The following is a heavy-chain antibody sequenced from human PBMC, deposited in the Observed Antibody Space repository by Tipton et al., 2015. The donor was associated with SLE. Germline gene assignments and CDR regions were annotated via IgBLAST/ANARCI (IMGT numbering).Heavy chain of an antibody. CDR2: IYYSGYS. J-gene: IGHJ3*02. CDR3: ARAGPQITFFGVVPTLFDI. D-gene: IGHD3-3*01. Sequence: PGLVKPSETLSLTCTVSGGSISSGDYFWSWIRQSAGKGLEWIGNIYYSGYSYYNPSLKSRVTISLDTSRNQFSLKLSSVTAADTAVYYCARAGPQITFFGVVPTLFDIWGQGTLVTVSS. CDR1: GGSISSGDYF. V-gene: IGHV4-61*10.